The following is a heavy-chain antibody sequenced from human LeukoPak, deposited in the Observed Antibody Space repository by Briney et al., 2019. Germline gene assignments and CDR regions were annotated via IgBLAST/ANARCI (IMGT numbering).Heavy chain of an antibody. V-gene: IGHV3-21*01. Sequence: GGSLRLSCEPSGFSFSASSMNWDRHAPGKWMEWVSSIFGDGPGLYYADSVKGRFTISRDDFRKTVSLQMAGLRVEDTAVYYCAKDAQRGFDYSNSLEHWGQGSLVTVSS. CDR1: GFSFSASS. J-gene: IGHJ5*02. CDR2: IFGDGPGL. CDR3: AKDAQRGFDYSNSLEH. D-gene: IGHD4-11*01.